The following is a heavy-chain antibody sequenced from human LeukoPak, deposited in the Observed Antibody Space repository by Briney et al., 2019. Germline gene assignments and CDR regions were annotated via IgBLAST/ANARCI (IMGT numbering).Heavy chain of an antibody. V-gene: IGHV4-30-2*03. D-gene: IGHD3-22*01. CDR3: ARRGTMIPEDY. Sequence: ASETLSLTCTVSGGSISSGGYYWSWIRQPPGKGLEWIGYIYHSGSTYYNPSLKSRVTISVDTSKNQFSLKLSSVTAADTAVYYCARRGTMIPEDYWGQGTLVTVSS. CDR2: IYHSGST. J-gene: IGHJ4*02. CDR1: GGSISSGGYY.